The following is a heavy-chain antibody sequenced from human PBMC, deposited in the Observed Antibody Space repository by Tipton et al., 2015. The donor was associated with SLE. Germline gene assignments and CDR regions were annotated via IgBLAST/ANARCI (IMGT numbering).Heavy chain of an antibody. CDR1: GGSFSGYY. J-gene: IGHJ6*03. CDR2: INHSGST. V-gene: IGHV4-34*01. D-gene: IGHD1-1*01. CDR3: ARVPGLERSYSYFYYMDV. Sequence: TLSLTCAVYGGSFSGYYWTWIRQTPGKGLEWIGEINHSGSTNYNPSLKSRVTISVDTSKNQFSLRLSSVTAADTAVYYCARVPGLERSYSYFYYMDVWGKGTTVTVSS.